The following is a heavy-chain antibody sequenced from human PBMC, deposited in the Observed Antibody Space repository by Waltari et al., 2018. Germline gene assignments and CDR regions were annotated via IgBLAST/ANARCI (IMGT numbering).Heavy chain of an antibody. D-gene: IGHD1-26*01. CDR1: GGSFSGYY. CDR3: ASSPSVGATRPYYFDY. V-gene: IGHV4-34*01. Sequence: QVQLQQWGAGLLKPSETLSLTCAVYGGSFSGYYWRRIRQPPGKGLGWIGEINHSGSTNYNPSLKSRVTISVDTSKNQFSLKLSSVTAADTAVYYCASSPSVGATRPYYFDYWGQGTLVTVSS. CDR2: INHSGST. J-gene: IGHJ4*02.